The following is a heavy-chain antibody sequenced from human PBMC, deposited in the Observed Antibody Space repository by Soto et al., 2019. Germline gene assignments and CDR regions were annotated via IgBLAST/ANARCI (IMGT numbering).Heavy chain of an antibody. J-gene: IGHJ4*02. D-gene: IGHD1-1*01. CDR2: ISAYNGNT. Sequence: QVHLVQSGAEVKKPGASVKVSCKGSGYAFTTYGITWVRQAPGQGLEWMGWISAYNGNTNYAQRLQGRVTVTRDTSTSTADMELMSLRSDDTAVYDCARGRYGDYWGQGALVTVSS. V-gene: IGHV1-18*01. CDR3: ARGRYGDY. CDR1: GYAFTTYG.